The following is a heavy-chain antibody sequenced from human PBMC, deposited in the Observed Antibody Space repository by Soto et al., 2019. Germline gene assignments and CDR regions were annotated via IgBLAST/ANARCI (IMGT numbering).Heavy chain of an antibody. CDR3: AREYSYGPGRGFDY. J-gene: IGHJ4*02. Sequence: SVKVSCKASGGTFSSYAISWVRQAPGQGLEWMGGIIPIFGTANYAQKFQGRVTITADESTSTAYMELSSLRSEDTAVYYCAREYSYGPGRGFDYWGQGTLVTVSS. CDR1: GGTFSSYA. CDR2: IIPIFGTA. V-gene: IGHV1-69*13. D-gene: IGHD5-18*01.